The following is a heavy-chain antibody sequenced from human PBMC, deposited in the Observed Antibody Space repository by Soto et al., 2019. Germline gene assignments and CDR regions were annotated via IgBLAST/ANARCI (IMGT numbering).Heavy chain of an antibody. V-gene: IGHV3-66*01. CDR3: ARGTHEPTAMNY. Sequence: ESGGGLVQPGGSLRLSCAPSGFTVNSYYMSWDRQAPGKGLEWVSVIYTGGSTYYADSVKGRFTISRDNSKNTLYLQMSSLRTEDTAVYYCARGTHEPTAMNYWGQGALVIVSS. CDR2: IYTGGST. J-gene: IGHJ4*02. CDR1: GFTVNSYY.